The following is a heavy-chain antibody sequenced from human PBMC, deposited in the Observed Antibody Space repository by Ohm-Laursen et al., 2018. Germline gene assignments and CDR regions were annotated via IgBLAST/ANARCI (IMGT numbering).Heavy chain of an antibody. J-gene: IGHJ4*02. V-gene: IGHV4-59*08. CDR1: GGSISGYY. D-gene: IGHD5-12*01. Sequence: SETLSLTCTVSGGSISGYYWSWIRQPPGKGLEWIGYIYYSGSTNYNPSLKSRVTISVDTSKNQFSLKLSSVTAADTAVYYCARLDSGYALRYWGQGTLVTVSS. CDR3: ARLDSGYALRY. CDR2: IYYSGST.